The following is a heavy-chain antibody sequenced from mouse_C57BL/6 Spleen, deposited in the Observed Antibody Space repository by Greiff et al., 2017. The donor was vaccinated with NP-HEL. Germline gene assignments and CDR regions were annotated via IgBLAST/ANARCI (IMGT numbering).Heavy chain of an antibody. CDR3: ARSEITTVVAPYY. Sequence: QVQLQQSGPELVKPGASVKISCKASGYAFSSSWMNWVKQRPGKGLEWIGRIYPGDGDTNYNGKFKGKATLTADKSSSTAYMQHISLTSEDSAVYYCARSEITTVVAPYYRGKGTTLSVST. CDR1: GYAFSSSW. J-gene: IGHJ2*01. V-gene: IGHV1-82*01. CDR2: IYPGDGDT. D-gene: IGHD1-1*01.